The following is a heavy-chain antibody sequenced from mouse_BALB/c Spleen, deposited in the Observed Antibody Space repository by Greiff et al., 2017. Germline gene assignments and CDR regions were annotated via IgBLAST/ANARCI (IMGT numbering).Heavy chain of an antibody. Sequence: LQQPGSELVRPGASVKLSCKASGYTFTSYWMHWVKQRHGQGLEWIGNIYPGSGSTNYDEKFKSKGTLTVDTSSSTAYMHLSSLTSEDSAVYYCTRGDYDYWGQGTTLTVSS. V-gene: IGHV1S22*01. CDR3: TRGDYDY. CDR1: GYTFTSYW. CDR2: IYPGSGST. J-gene: IGHJ2*01. D-gene: IGHD2-4*01.